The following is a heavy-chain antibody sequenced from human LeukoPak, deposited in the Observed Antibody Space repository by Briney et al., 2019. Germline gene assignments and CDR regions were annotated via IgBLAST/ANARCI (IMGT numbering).Heavy chain of an antibody. D-gene: IGHD6-19*01. V-gene: IGHV1-69*04. CDR3: ARGRYSSGWYFDY. Sequence: ASVKVSCKASGGTFSSYAISWVRQAPGQGLEWMGRIIPILGIANYAQKFQGRVTITADKSTSTAYMELSSLRSEDTAVYYCARGRYSSGWYFDYWGQGTLVTVSS. J-gene: IGHJ4*02. CDR2: IIPILGIA. CDR1: GGTFSSYA.